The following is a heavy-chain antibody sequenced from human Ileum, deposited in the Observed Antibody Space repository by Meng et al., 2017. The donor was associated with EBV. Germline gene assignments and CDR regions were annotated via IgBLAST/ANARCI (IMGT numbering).Heavy chain of an antibody. Sequence: VQLQESGPGLVKPSATLSLTCAVSGGSISRSDWWSGVRQPPGKGLEWIGETSHSGSTNYSPSLKSRVTISLDKSKNQLSLKLNSVTAADTAVYYCASSDYYRSDYWGQGTLVTVSS. CDR1: GGSISRSDW. CDR2: TSHSGST. V-gene: IGHV4-4*02. CDR3: ASSDYYRSDY. D-gene: IGHD3-22*01. J-gene: IGHJ4*02.